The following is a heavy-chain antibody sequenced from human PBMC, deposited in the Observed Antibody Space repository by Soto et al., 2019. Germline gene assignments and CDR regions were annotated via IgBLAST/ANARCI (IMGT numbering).Heavy chain of an antibody. CDR3: ARSIVVVTAADY. V-gene: IGHV1-3*01. CDR1: GYTFTSYA. J-gene: IGHJ4*02. D-gene: IGHD2-21*02. Sequence: QVQLVQSGAEVKKPGASVKVSCKASGYTFTSYAMHWVRQAPGQSLEWMGWINAGNGNTKYSPKFQGRVTITRDTSASTAYMELSSLRSEDTAVYYCARSIVVVTAADYWGQGTLVTVSS. CDR2: INAGNGNT.